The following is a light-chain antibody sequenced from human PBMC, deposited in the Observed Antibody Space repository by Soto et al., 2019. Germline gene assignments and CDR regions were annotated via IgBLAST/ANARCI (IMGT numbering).Light chain of an antibody. CDR3: QQRSNWPLS. CDR1: QSVSSS. Sequence: EIVLTQSPVTLSLSPGQRATLSCRASQSVSSSFAWYQQKPGQAPRLLIYDASNRATGIPARFSGSGSETDFNLTVSSLEPEDFAVYYCQQRSNWPLSFGGGTKVEIK. CDR2: DAS. J-gene: IGKJ4*02. V-gene: IGKV3-11*01.